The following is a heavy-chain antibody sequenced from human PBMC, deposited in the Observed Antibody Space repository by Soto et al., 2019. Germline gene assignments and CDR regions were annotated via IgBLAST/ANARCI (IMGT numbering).Heavy chain of an antibody. V-gene: IGHV3-23*01. Sequence: PGGSLRLSCAASGVTFSSYAMSWVRQAPGKGLEWVSAISGSGGSTYYADSVKGRFTISRDNSKNTLYLQMNSLRAEDTAVYYCAKDLEGLYDQLLCQDYWGQGTLVTVSS. J-gene: IGHJ4*02. CDR3: AKDLEGLYDQLLCQDY. CDR1: GVTFSSYA. D-gene: IGHD2-2*01. CDR2: ISGSGGST.